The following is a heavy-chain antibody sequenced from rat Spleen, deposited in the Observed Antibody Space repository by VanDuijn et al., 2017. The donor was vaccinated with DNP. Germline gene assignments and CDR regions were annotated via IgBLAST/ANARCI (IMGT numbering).Heavy chain of an antibody. CDR3: TTDAAY. CDR1: GFTFSDYN. V-gene: IGHV5S10*01. CDR2: INPDGGTT. J-gene: IGHJ3*01. Sequence: EVQLVESGGGLVQPGRSLKLSCAASGFTFSDYNMAWVRQAPKKGLEWVATINPDGGTTYYRDSVKGRFTISRDNAESSLYLQMDSLRSEDTATYYCTTDAAYWGQGILVTVSS.